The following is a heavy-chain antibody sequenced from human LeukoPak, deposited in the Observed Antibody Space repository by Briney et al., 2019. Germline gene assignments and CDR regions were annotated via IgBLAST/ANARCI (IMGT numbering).Heavy chain of an antibody. J-gene: IGHJ4*02. CDR3: AREWAGPSFDY. D-gene: IGHD6-19*01. CDR2: IKQDGSEK. V-gene: IGHV3-7*01. CDR1: GFTFSSYW. Sequence: GGSLRLSCAASGFTFSSYWMSWVRQAPGKGLEWVANIKQDGSEKSYVDSVKGQFTIPRDNTKNSLYLQMNSLRAEDTAVYFCAREWAGPSFDYWGQGTLVTVSS.